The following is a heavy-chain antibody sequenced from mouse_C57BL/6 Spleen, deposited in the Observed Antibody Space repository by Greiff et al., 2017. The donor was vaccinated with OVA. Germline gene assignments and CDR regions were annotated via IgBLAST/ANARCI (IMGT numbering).Heavy chain of an antibody. Sequence: VQLQQPGAELVKPGASVKLSCKASGYTFTSYWMHWVKQRPGQGLEWIGMIHPNSGSTNYNEKFKSKATLTVDKSSSTAYMQLSSLTSEDSAVYNCARRVYYDYDDYAMDYWGQGTSVTVSS. D-gene: IGHD2-4*01. V-gene: IGHV1-64*01. CDR2: IHPNSGST. CDR1: GYTFTSYW. CDR3: ARRVYYDYDDYAMDY. J-gene: IGHJ4*01.